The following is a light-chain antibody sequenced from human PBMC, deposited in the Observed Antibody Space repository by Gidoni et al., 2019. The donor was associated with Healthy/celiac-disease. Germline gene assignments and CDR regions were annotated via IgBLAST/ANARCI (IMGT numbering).Light chain of an antibody. J-gene: IGKJ1*01. CDR3: QQYNSYWT. CDR1: QSISSW. CDR2: KAS. V-gene: IGKV1-5*03. Sequence: DIQMTQSPSTLSASVGDRVTITCRASQSISSWLAWYQQKPGKAPKLHIYKASSLETGVPSRFSGSGSGTEFTLTISSLQPDDFATYYCQQYNSYWTFGQGTKVEIK.